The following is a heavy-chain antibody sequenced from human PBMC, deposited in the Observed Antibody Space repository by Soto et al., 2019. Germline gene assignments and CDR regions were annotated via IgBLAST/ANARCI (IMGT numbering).Heavy chain of an antibody. CDR3: ARDRIQLRLGKYSFHGMDV. CDR1: GGTFSDYA. V-gene: IGHV1-69*06. J-gene: IGHJ6*02. Sequence: QVQLVQSGAALRKPGSSLRVSCKASGGTFSDYAFSWVRQAPGQGLEWMGGIVPRFGSPNYAQKFGGRVTITADTSSSTVYMALSSLRVDDTAVYFCARDRIQLRLGKYSFHGMDVWGQGTTIIVSS. D-gene: IGHD3-16*01. CDR2: IVPRFGSP.